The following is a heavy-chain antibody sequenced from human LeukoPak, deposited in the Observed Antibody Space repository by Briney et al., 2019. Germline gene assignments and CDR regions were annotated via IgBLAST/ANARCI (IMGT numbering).Heavy chain of an antibody. CDR3: AKDRGGGSGSYGRGYFDY. J-gene: IGHJ4*02. Sequence: GGSLRLSCAASGFTFSSYAMHWVRQAPGKGLEWVSAISGSGGSTYYADSVKGRFTISRDNSKNTLYLQMNSLRAEDTAVYYCAKDRGGGSGSYGRGYFDYWGQGTLVTVSS. V-gene: IGHV3-23*01. CDR2: ISGSGGST. CDR1: GFTFSSYA. D-gene: IGHD1-26*01.